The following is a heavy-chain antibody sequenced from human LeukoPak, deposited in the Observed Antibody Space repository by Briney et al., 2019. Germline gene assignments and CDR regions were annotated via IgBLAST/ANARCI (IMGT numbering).Heavy chain of an antibody. V-gene: IGHV3-66*01. CDR1: GFTVSSNY. J-gene: IGHJ4*02. D-gene: IGHD1-26*01. Sequence: GGSLRLSCAASGFTVSSNYMSWVRQAPGKGLGWVSVIYSGGSTYYADSVKGRFTISRDNSKNTLYLQMNSLRAEDTAVYYCAREIIGGASFLDYWGQGTLVTVSS. CDR3: AREIIGGASFLDY. CDR2: IYSGGST.